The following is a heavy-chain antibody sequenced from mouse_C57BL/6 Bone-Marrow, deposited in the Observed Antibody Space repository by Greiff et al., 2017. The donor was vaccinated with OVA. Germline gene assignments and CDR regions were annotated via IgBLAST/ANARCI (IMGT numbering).Heavy chain of an antibody. Sequence: VQLQQSGPELVKPGASVKISCKASGYAFSSSWMNWVKQRPGKGLEWIGRIYPGDGDTNYNGKFKGKATLTADKSSSTAYMELRSLTSEDSAVYFCARYYRSRAWFAYWGQGTLVTVSA. CDR1: GYAFSSSW. CDR3: ARYYRSRAWFAY. D-gene: IGHD1-1*01. CDR2: IYPGDGDT. V-gene: IGHV1-82*01. J-gene: IGHJ3*01.